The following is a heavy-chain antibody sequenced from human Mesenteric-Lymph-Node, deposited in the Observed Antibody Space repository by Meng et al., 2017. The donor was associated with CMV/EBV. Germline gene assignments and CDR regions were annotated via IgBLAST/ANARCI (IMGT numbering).Heavy chain of an antibody. D-gene: IGHD3-9*01. V-gene: IGHV4-31*03. CDR1: GGYISSGGYY. CDR2: VYHSGNT. Sequence: LRLSCTVSGGYISSGGYYWSWILQHPGKGREWIWYVYHSGNTYYNPSPRSRVTISADASKNQFSLNLDSVTAADTAVYYCARQRGILSGYYYVFWGQGTVVTVSS. J-gene: IGHJ4*02. CDR3: ARQRGILSGYYYVF.